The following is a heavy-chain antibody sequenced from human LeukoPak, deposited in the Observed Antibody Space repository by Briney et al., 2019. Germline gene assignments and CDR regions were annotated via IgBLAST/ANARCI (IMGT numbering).Heavy chain of an antibody. V-gene: IGHV3-74*01. Sequence: GGSLRLSCVASGFTFSSYWMHRVRQDPRKGLVWVSRINGDGRNINCADSVRGRFTISRDNAKNTLYLQMNSLRAEDIRQVNYYDGDAFDIWGQGTMVTVSS. CDR1: GFTFSSYW. D-gene: IGHD3-22*01. CDR3: YDGDAFDI. CDR2: INGDGRNI. J-gene: IGHJ3*02.